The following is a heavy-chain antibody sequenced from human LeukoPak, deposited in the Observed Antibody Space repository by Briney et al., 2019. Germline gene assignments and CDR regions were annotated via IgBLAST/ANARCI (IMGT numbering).Heavy chain of an antibody. CDR1: GGSISCGDYY. CDR2: IYYSRTT. CDR3: ARLYSSSWYFDY. Sequence: PSQTLSLTCTVAGGSISCGDYYWSWIRQPPGKGLEWIGYIYYSRTTYYNPSLKSRLTISVDTSKNHFSLKVTSVTAADTAVSYCARLYSSSWYFDYWGQGSLVTVSS. V-gene: IGHV4-30-4*01. D-gene: IGHD6-13*01. J-gene: IGHJ4*02.